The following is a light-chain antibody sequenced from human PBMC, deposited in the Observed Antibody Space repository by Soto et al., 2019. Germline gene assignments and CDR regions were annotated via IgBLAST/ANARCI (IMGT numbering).Light chain of an antibody. CDR1: QSINSY. CDR2: VAS. CDR3: QQSYSTPRGT. Sequence: DIQMTQSPPSLSASVGDRVTITCRASQSINSYLNWYQQKPGKAPDLLIYVASSLQSGVPSRFSASGSGTDFTLTISSLQPEDSATYYCQQSYSTPRGTFGGGPKVDIK. J-gene: IGKJ4*01. V-gene: IGKV1-39*01.